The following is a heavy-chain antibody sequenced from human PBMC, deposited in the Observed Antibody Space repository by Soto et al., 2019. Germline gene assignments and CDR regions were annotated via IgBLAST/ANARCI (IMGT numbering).Heavy chain of an antibody. V-gene: IGHV4-34*01. J-gene: IGHJ3*02. CDR1: SGRFSGYY. CDR3: AISYIKNDAFDI. CDR2: ISHSGST. Sequence: QVQLQQWGAGLLKPSETLSLTCAVSSGRFSGYYWSWIRQSPGKGLEWIGEISHSGSTNYNPSLKSRVTISVDTSKNQFSLKLSSVTAADTAVYDCAISYIKNDAFDIWGQGTLVTVSS. D-gene: IGHD2-21*01.